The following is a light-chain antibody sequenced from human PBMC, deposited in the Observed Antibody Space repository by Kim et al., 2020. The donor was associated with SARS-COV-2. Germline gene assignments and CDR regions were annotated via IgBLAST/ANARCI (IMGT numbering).Light chain of an antibody. CDR3: QQYNSWPLT. V-gene: IGKV3-15*01. Sequence: ESPGERVTLPCRASQSVSSNLAWYQQKPGQAPRCLIYGASTRAAGIPARFSGSGSGTEFTLTISSLQSEDFAVYYCQQYNSWPLTVGGGTKVDIK. CDR1: QSVSSN. CDR2: GAS. J-gene: IGKJ4*01.